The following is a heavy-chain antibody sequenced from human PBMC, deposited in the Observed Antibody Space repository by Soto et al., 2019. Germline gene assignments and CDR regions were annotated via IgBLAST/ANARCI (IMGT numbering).Heavy chain of an antibody. CDR3: ARDLMVRGVITLASYI. V-gene: IGHV1-3*01. J-gene: IGHJ3*02. CDR2: INAGNGNT. CDR1: GYTFTSYA. D-gene: IGHD3-10*01. Sequence: QVQLVQSGAEVKKPGASVKVSCKASGYTFTSYAMHWVRQAPGQRLEWMGWINAGNGNTKYSQKFQGRVTITRDTSASTAYMELSSLISEDTAVYYCARDLMVRGVITLASYIWGQGTMVTVSS.